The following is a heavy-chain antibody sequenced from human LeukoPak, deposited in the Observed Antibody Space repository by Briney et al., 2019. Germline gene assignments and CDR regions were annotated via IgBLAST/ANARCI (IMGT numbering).Heavy chain of an antibody. CDR2: ISSSSSTI. CDR1: GFTFRSYS. J-gene: IGHJ4*02. Sequence: GGSLRLSCAASGFTFRSYSMNWVRQAPGKGLEWGSYISSSSSTIYYADSVKGRFTISRDNAKNSLYVQMNSLRDEDTAVYFCARVRYDYDSSGYYFDYWGQGTLVTVSS. D-gene: IGHD3-22*01. CDR3: ARVRYDYDSSGYYFDY. V-gene: IGHV3-48*02.